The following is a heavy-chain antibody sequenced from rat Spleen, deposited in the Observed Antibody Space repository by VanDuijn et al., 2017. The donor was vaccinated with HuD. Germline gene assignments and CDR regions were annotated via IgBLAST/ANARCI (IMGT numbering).Heavy chain of an antibody. V-gene: IGHV5-20*01. D-gene: IGHD1-7*01. J-gene: IGHJ3*01. CDR1: GFSFSDSD. Sequence: EVKLVESGGGLVQPGGSLSLSCTASGFSFSDSDMAWVRPAPTKGLEWVASISYDGGSTYYRDSVKGRFTISRDNAESSLYLQMDSLKSEDTASYFCTTMLWVWPYNWFASWGQGTLVTVSS. CDR2: ISYDGGST. CDR3: TTMLWVWPYNWFAS.